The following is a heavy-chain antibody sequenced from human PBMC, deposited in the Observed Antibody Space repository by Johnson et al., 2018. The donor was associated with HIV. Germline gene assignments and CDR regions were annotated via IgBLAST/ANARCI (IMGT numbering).Heavy chain of an antibody. J-gene: IGHJ3*02. CDR2: INWNGGNT. Sequence: VQLVESGGGVVRPGGSLRLSCAASGFNFDDYGMSWVRQDPGKGLEWVSGINWNGGNTGYADSVKGRCTISRDNDKSSVYMQMNNLRAEDTAVYYCARCGYSNYWDVVDIWGQGTMVIVSS. V-gene: IGHV3-20*04. CDR3: ARCGYSNYWDVVDI. D-gene: IGHD5-12*01. CDR1: GFNFDDYG.